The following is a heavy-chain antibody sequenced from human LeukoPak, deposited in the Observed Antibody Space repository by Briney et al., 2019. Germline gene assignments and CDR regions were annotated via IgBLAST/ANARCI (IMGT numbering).Heavy chain of an antibody. J-gene: IGHJ4*02. CDR2: ITSDGSST. Sequence: PGGSLRLSCAASGFTFSSYWMPWVRQPPGKGLLWVSRITSDGSSTSYADSVKGRFTISRDNAKNTLYLQMNSLRAEDTAVYYCARDPSLRVTLDYWGQGTLVTVSS. V-gene: IGHV3-74*01. D-gene: IGHD4-4*01. CDR1: GFTFSSYW. CDR3: ARDPSLRVTLDY.